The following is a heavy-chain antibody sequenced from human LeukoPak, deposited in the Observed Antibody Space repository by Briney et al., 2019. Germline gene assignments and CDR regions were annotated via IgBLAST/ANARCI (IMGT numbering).Heavy chain of an antibody. V-gene: IGHV3-21*01. CDR1: GFTSSSYS. Sequence: GGSLRLSCAASGFTSSSYSMNWVRQVPGKGLEWVSSISSSSSYIYYADSVKGRFTISRDNAKNSLYLQMNSLRAEDTAVYYCARGDIVVVPAAFWFDPWGQGTLVTVSS. D-gene: IGHD2-2*01. CDR3: ARGDIVVVPAAFWFDP. J-gene: IGHJ5*02. CDR2: ISSSSSYI.